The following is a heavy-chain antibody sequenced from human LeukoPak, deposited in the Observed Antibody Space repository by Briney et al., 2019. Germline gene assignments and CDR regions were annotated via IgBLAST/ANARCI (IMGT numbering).Heavy chain of an antibody. V-gene: IGHV3-21*01. CDR1: GFTVSSYS. Sequence: GGSLRLSCAASGFTVSSYSMNWVRQAPGKGLEWGSSISSSSSYIYYADSVKGRFTISRDNAKNSLYLQMNSLRAEDTAVYYCAREEGRDDYGGNSDYWGQGTLVTVSS. D-gene: IGHD4-23*01. CDR2: ISSSSSYI. J-gene: IGHJ4*02. CDR3: AREEGRDDYGGNSDY.